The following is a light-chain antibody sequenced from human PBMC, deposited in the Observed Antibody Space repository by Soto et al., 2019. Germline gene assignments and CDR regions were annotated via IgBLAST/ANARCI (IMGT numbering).Light chain of an antibody. CDR3: KESFSPLTT. Sequence: DIQMTQSPSSLSATVGDRVTITCRASQSISIYLNWYQQKPGKAPNLLIFAASTLQTGVPSRFGDNGSATYFNLTIDSLHPEEFATYHCKESFSPLTTVGQGPQL. CDR1: QSISIY. J-gene: IGKJ2*01. V-gene: IGKV1-39*01. CDR2: AAS.